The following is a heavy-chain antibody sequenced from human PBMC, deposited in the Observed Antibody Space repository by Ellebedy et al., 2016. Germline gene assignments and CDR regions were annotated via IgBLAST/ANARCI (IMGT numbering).Heavy chain of an antibody. CDR1: GFFFSGYA. Sequence: GESLKISXTASGFFFSGYAMSWVRQAPGRNLEWVSGITGDGIHTWYADSVKGRFTLSRDNSKNTLYLQVNSLRADDTAVYFCARDNLPDYGSGISYSSDYWGQGTLVTVSS. D-gene: IGHD3-10*01. CDR2: ITGDGIHT. CDR3: ARDNLPDYGSGISYSSDY. V-gene: IGHV3-23*01. J-gene: IGHJ4*02.